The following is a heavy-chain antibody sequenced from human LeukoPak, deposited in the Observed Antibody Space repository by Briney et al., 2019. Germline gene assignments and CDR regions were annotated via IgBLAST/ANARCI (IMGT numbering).Heavy chain of an antibody. J-gene: IGHJ5*02. CDR2: IYYSGST. D-gene: IGHD7-27*01. CDR3: ARHYSITGGRLSTYWLDP. Sequence: SQTLSLTCTVSGGSISSGGYYWSWIRQPPGKGLEWIAYIYYSGSTNYNPSLKSRVTISVDTSKNQVSLKLSSVTAADTAVYYCARHYSITGGRLSTYWLDPWGQGTLVTVSS. V-gene: IGHV4-61*08. CDR1: GGSISSGGYY.